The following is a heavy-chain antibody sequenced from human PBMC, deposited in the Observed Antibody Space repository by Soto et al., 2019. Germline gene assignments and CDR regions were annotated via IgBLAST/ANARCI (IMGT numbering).Heavy chain of an antibody. V-gene: IGHV3-49*04. Sequence: QAGGSLRLSCTASGFTFGDYAMSWVRQAPGKGLEWVGFIRSKAYGGTTEYAASVKGRFTISRDDSKSIAYLQMNSLKTEDTAVYYCTGETGTPRYYYGMDVWGQGTTVTVSS. CDR2: IRSKAYGGTT. CDR3: TGETGTPRYYYGMDV. CDR1: GFTFGDYA. J-gene: IGHJ6*02. D-gene: IGHD1-1*01.